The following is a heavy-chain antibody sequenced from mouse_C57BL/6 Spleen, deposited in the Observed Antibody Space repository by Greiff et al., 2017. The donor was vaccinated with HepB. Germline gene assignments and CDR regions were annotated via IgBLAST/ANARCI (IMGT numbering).Heavy chain of an antibody. V-gene: IGHV1-81*01. D-gene: IGHD2-3*01. CDR3: ARLDDGYYGFDV. CDR1: GYTFTSYG. Sequence: VQLQQSGAELARPGASVKLSCKASGYTFTSYGISWVKQRTGQGLEWIGEIYPRSGNTYYNEKFKGKATLTADKSSSTAYMELRSLTSEDSAVYFCARLDDGYYGFDVWGTGTTVTVSS. J-gene: IGHJ1*03. CDR2: IYPRSGNT.